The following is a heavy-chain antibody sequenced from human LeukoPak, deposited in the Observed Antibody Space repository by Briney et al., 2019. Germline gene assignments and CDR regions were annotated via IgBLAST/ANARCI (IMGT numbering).Heavy chain of an antibody. Sequence: GASVKVSCKASGGTFSSYAISWVRQAPGQGLEWMGGIIPILGTANYAQKFQGRVTITADESTSTAYMELGSLRSEDTAVYYCARVSYYYDSSGYYFDYWGQGTLVTVSS. D-gene: IGHD3-22*01. CDR1: GGTFSSYA. J-gene: IGHJ4*02. CDR3: ARVSYYYDSSGYYFDY. V-gene: IGHV1-69*13. CDR2: IIPILGTA.